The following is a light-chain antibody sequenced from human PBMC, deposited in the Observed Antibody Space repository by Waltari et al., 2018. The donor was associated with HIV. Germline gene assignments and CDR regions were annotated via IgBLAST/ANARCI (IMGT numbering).Light chain of an antibody. CDR1: QSVLYSSNNKNY. CDR2: WAS. J-gene: IGKJ5*01. CDR3: QQYYNTPLT. V-gene: IGKV4-1*01. Sequence: IVMTQSPDSLAVSLGERATIHCKSSQSVLYSSNNKNYLAWYQQKPGQPPKLVIYWASTRESGVPDRFSGSGSGTDFTLTISSLQAEDVAVYYCQQYYNTPLTFGQGTRLEIK.